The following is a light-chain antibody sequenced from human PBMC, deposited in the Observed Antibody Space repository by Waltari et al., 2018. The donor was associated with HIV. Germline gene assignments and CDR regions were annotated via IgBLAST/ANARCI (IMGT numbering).Light chain of an antibody. CDR2: RIN. CDR3: AAWDDSLSGWV. Sequence: QSVLPQPPSASGTPGQRVTMSCSGDSSNIGYNYAYWYQHLPGTAPKLLIYRINQRPSAVPDRFAGSRSGTAASLAISGLRSEDEADYYCAAWDDSLSGWVFGGGTKLTVL. J-gene: IGLJ3*02. CDR1: SSNIGYNY. V-gene: IGLV1-47*01.